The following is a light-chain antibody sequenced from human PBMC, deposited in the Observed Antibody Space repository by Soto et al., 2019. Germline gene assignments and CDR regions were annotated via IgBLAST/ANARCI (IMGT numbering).Light chain of an antibody. CDR1: QSVLYSSNNKNY. J-gene: IGKJ3*01. Sequence: DIVMTQSPDSLAVSLGERATINCKSSQSVLYSSNNKNYLSWYQQKPGQPPKLLIYWASTRQSGVPDRFSGSGSGTDFTLTISSLQAEDVAVYYCQQHYKIPFTFGPGTKVDI. CDR2: WAS. V-gene: IGKV4-1*01. CDR3: QQHYKIPFT.